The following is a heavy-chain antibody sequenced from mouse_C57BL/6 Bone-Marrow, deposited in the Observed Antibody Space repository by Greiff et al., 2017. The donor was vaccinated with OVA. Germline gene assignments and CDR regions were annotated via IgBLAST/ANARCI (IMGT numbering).Heavy chain of an antibody. Sequence: EVQLQQSGPGLVKPSQSLSLPCSVTGYSITSGYYWNWIRQFPGNKLEWMGYISYDGSNNYNPSLKNRISITRDTSKNQFFLKLNSVTTEDTATYYCAREKGYAMDYWGQGTSVTVSS. V-gene: IGHV3-6*01. CDR2: ISYDGSN. CDR1: GYSITSGYY. J-gene: IGHJ4*01. CDR3: AREKGYAMDY.